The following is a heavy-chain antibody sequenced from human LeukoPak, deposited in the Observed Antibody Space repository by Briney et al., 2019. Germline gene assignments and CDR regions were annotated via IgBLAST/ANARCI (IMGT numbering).Heavy chain of an antibody. Sequence: PGGSLRLSCSASGLTFSLYSMHWVRPASGKGLEYGSGISTNGGSTYYADSVKGRFTISRDNSKNTLYLQMSTLRAEDTAVYYCVTELGIGGFDIWGQGTMVTVSS. V-gene: IGHV3-64D*06. CDR3: VTELGIGGFDI. D-gene: IGHD7-27*01. CDR2: ISTNGGST. J-gene: IGHJ3*02. CDR1: GLTFSLYS.